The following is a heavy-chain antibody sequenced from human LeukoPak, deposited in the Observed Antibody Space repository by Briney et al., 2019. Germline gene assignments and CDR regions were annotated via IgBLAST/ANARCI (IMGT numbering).Heavy chain of an antibody. CDR1: GVSISSYN. CDR3: ARDLGDYYGSGSYSAFDI. D-gene: IGHD3-10*01. J-gene: IGHJ3*02. Sequence: SETLSLTCTVSGVSISSYNWSWLRQPPGKGLEWTGYIYYSGTTNYNPSLKSRVTISVDTSKNQFSLKLSSVTAADTAVYYCARDLGDYYGSGSYSAFDIWGQGTMVTVSS. V-gene: IGHV4-59*01. CDR2: IYYSGTT.